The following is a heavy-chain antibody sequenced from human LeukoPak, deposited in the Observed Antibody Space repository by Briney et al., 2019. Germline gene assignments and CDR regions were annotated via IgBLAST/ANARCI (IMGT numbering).Heavy chain of an antibody. J-gene: IGHJ4*02. CDR3: ARNKWKAFDY. V-gene: IGHV3-7*04. CDR1: GFTFSNYW. D-gene: IGHD1-20*01. Sequence: GGSLRLSCSASGFTFSNYWMSWVRQVPGKGLEWVVNIKEGGSQNYSVDSVKGRFTISRDNAKNSLYLQMNSLRAEDTAVYYCARNKWKAFDYWGQGTLVTVSS. CDR2: IKEGGSQN.